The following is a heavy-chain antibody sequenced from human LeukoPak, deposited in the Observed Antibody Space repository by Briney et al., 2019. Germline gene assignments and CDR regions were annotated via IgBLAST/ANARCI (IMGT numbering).Heavy chain of an antibody. Sequence: SETLSLTCTVSGGSISSSSYYWGWIRQPPGKGLEWIGSIYYSGSTYYNPSLKSRVTISVDTSKNQFSLKLSSVTAADTAVYYCARFPVRVRRIAVAGTFDYWGQGTLVTVSS. J-gene: IGHJ4*02. CDR1: GGSISSSSYY. V-gene: IGHV4-39*07. CDR2: IYYSGST. CDR3: ARFPVRVRRIAVAGTFDY. D-gene: IGHD6-19*01.